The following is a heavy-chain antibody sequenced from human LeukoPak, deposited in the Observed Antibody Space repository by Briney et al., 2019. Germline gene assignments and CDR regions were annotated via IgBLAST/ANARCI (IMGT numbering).Heavy chain of an antibody. V-gene: IGHV3-23*01. D-gene: IGHD3-10*01. CDR3: ARDRGVEPPDAFDI. CDR1: GFTFSSYA. J-gene: IGHJ3*02. Sequence: GGSLRLSCAASGFTFSSYAMSWVRQAPGKGLEWVSSISGSGGSTYYADAVKGRFTIPRDNSKNTLYLQMNSLRAEDTAVYYCARDRGVEPPDAFDIWGQGTMVTVSS. CDR2: ISGSGGST.